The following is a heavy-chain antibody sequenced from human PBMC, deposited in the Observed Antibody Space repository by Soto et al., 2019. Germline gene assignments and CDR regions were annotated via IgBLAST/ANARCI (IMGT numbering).Heavy chain of an antibody. CDR2: ISPYSGNT. Sequence: QVQLVQSGDEVRKPGSSVKVSCKASGYIFVNYGIAWVRQAPGQGLEWMGWISPYSGNTHYASKVQGRLTMTRDTPTSTAYLDLGSRTSDDTAVHYCAMVDNFVTPTPLDVWGQGTTVTVSS. V-gene: IGHV1-18*01. CDR1: GYIFVNYG. D-gene: IGHD5-12*01. CDR3: AMVDNFVTPTPLDV. J-gene: IGHJ6*02.